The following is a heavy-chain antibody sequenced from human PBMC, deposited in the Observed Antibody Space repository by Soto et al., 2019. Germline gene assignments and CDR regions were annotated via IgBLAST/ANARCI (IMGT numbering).Heavy chain of an antibody. CDR2: IWDDGSNK. Sequence: QVQLVESGGGVVQPGRSLRLSCAASGFTFSSYGMHWVRQAPGKGLEWVAVIWDDGSNKYYADSVKGRFTISRDNSKNTLYLQMSSLRAEDTAVYYCARVPTVTPVFVDYWGQGTLVTVSS. CDR1: GFTFSSYG. D-gene: IGHD4-17*01. J-gene: IGHJ4*02. V-gene: IGHV3-33*01. CDR3: ARVPTVTPVFVDY.